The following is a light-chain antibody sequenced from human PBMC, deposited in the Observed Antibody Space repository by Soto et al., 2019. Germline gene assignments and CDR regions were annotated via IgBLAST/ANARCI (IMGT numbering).Light chain of an antibody. Sequence: EIMLTQSPGTLSLSPGDRATLSCRASQSVSSNLAWYQQKPGQAPRLLIYGASTRATGIPARFSGSGSGTEFTLTISSLQSEDFAVYYCQQYNNWPRLFGGGTKVDI. V-gene: IGKV3-15*01. CDR2: GAS. CDR3: QQYNNWPRL. CDR1: QSVSSN. J-gene: IGKJ4*01.